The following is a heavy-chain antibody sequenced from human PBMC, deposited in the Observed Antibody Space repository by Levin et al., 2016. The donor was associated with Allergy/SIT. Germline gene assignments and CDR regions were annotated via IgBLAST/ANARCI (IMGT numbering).Heavy chain of an antibody. CDR1: GGSISSYY. Sequence: SETLSLTCTVSGGSISSYYWSWIRQPPGKGLEWIGYIYYSGSTNYNPSLKSRVTISVDTSKNQFSLKLSSVTAADTAVYYCARGGGDTAMPAPIDYWGQGTLVTVSS. J-gene: IGHJ4*02. CDR3: ARGGGDTAMPAPIDY. V-gene: IGHV4-59*01. CDR2: IYYSGST. D-gene: IGHD5-18*01.